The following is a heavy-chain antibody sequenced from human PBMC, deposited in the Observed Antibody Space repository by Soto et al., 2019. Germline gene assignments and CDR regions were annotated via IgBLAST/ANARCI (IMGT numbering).Heavy chain of an antibody. CDR1: GGSFSVYY. V-gene: IGHV4-34*01. Sequence: TSETLSLTCAVYGGSFSVYYCSWIRLSPGKGLEWIGEINHSGSTNYNPSLKSRVTMSEDTSKNQFSLKLTPVTAADTAVYYCARDKITGLFDYWGQGTLVTVSS. CDR3: ARDKITGLFDY. CDR2: INHSGST. J-gene: IGHJ4*02. D-gene: IGHD2-8*02.